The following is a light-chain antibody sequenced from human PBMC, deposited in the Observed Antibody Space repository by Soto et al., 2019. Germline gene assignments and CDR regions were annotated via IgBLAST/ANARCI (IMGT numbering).Light chain of an antibody. CDR1: QSISNW. J-gene: IGKJ2*01. Sequence: DIQMTQSPSTLSASVGDTVTITCRASQSISNWLAWYQQKPGKAPKVLIYKEPNLESGVPSRFSGSGSGTEFTLTISSLQPDDFAPYYCQQYNSLSLTFGQGTKLEIK. V-gene: IGKV1-5*03. CDR2: KEP. CDR3: QQYNSLSLT.